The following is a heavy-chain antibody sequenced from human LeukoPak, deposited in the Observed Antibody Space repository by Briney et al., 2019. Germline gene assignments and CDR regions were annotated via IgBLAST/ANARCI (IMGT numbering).Heavy chain of an antibody. CDR1: GGTFSSYA. D-gene: IGHD5-12*01. CDR3: ARDIPPGRADIVATKGWFDP. V-gene: IGHV1-69*05. J-gene: IGHJ5*02. Sequence: GASVKVSCKASGGTFSSYAISWVRQAPGQGLEWMGGIIPIFGTANYAQKFQGRVTITTDESTSTAYMELSSLRSEDTAVYYCARDIPPGRADIVATKGWFDPWGQGTLVTVSS. CDR2: IIPIFGTA.